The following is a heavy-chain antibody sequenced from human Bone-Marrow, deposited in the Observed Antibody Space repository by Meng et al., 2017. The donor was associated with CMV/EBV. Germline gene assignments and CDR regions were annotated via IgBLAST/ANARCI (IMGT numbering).Heavy chain of an antibody. CDR2: INPSGGST. CDR3: ARDQSLGYYYGSGSSILY. CDR1: GYTFISYG. D-gene: IGHD3-10*01. Sequence: ASVKVSCKASGYTFISYGISWVRQAPGQGLEWMGIINPSGGSTSYAQKFQGRVTMTRDTSTSTVYMELSSLRSEDTAVYYCARDQSLGYYYGSGSSILYWGEGTLVAVSS. J-gene: IGHJ4*02. V-gene: IGHV1-46*01.